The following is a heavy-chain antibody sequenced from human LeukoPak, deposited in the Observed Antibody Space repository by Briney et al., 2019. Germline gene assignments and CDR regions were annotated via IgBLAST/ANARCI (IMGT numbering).Heavy chain of an antibody. J-gene: IGHJ2*01. Sequence: GSLRLSCAASGFTVSSNYMSWVRQAPGKGLEWVSVIYSGGSTYYADSVKGRFTISRDNSKNTLYLQMNSLRAEDTAVYYCARHPGYSSGWSQDWYFDLWGRGTLVTVSS. CDR2: IYSGGST. CDR1: GFTVSSNY. D-gene: IGHD6-19*01. CDR3: ARHPGYSSGWSQDWYFDL. V-gene: IGHV3-53*01.